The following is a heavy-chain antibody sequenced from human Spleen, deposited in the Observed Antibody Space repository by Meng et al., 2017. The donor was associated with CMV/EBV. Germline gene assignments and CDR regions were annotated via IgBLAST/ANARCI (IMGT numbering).Heavy chain of an antibody. J-gene: IGHJ4*02. Sequence: APVGPFNSYVVSWVRQAPGHRPEWMGGIIPSSTTNYAQKFQGRVTVTTDDSASTTYLELRALTSEDTALYYCAASPGFLVPAATVYWGQGTLVTVSS. CDR2: IIPSSTT. CDR3: AASPGFLVPAATVY. CDR1: VGPFNSYV. V-gene: IGHV1-69*05. D-gene: IGHD2-2*01.